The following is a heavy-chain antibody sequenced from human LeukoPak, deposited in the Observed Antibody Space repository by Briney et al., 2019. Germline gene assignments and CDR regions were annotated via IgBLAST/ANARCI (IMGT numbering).Heavy chain of an antibody. V-gene: IGHV1-46*01. D-gene: IGHD1-7*01. J-gene: IGHJ5*02. Sequence: ASVKVSCKASGYTFTSYYMHWVRHAPGQGLEWMGIINPSGGSTSYAQKFQGRVTMTRDMSTSTVYMELSSLRSEDTAVYYCARDKVTITGTTAGRIWFDPWGQGTLVTVSS. CDR2: INPSGGST. CDR3: ARDKVTITGTTAGRIWFDP. CDR1: GYTFTSYY.